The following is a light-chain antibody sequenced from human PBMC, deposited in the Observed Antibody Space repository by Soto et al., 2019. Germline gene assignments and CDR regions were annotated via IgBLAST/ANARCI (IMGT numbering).Light chain of an antibody. J-gene: IGKJ5*01. CDR2: GAS. CDR1: QSVSRN. V-gene: IGKV3D-15*01. CDR3: QQYNNWPPIT. Sequence: AQSPCTLSLSPGERATLSCRASQSVSRNLAWYQQKPGQAPRLLIYGASTRATGIPASFSGSGSGTEFTLSISSLQYEDSAVYYCQQYNNWPPITLGQGTRLEIK.